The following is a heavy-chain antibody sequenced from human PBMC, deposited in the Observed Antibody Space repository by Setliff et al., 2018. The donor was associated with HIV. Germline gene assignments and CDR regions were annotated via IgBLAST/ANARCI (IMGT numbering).Heavy chain of an antibody. J-gene: IGHJ3*02. V-gene: IGHV4-38-2*02. CDR3: ARDDSLEVPGYYYDSSGYYGGAFDI. CDR2: IYHSGST. CDR1: GYSISSGYY. Sequence: SETLSLTCAVSGYSISSGYYWGWIRQPPGKGLEWIGSIYHSGSTYYNPSLKSRVTISVDTSKNQFSLKLSSVTAADTAVYYCARDDSLEVPGYYYDSSGYYGGAFDIWGQGTMVTVSS. D-gene: IGHD3-22*01.